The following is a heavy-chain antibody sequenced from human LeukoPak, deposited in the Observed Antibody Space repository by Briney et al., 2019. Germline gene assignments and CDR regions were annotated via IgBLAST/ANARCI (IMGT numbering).Heavy chain of an antibody. CDR3: ARSPTYLDYGGIGA. CDR1: GYTFTSYG. J-gene: IGHJ3*01. D-gene: IGHD4-23*01. CDR2: INPSGGST. V-gene: IGHV1-46*01. Sequence: ASVKVSCKASGYTFTSYGISWVRQAPGQGLEWMGIINPSGGSTSYAQKFQGRVTMTRDMSTSTVYMELSSLRSEDTAVYYCARSPTYLDYGGIGAWGQGTMVTVSS.